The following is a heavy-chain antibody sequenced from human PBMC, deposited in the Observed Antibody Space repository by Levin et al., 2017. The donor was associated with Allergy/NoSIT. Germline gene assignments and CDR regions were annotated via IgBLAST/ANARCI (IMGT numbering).Heavy chain of an antibody. CDR3: ARGYSYGFLGY. CDR2: IIPILGIA. J-gene: IGHJ4*02. CDR1: GGTFSSYT. D-gene: IGHD5-18*01. V-gene: IGHV1-69*02. Sequence: GGSLRLSCKASGGTFSSYTISWVRQAPGQGLEWMGRIIPILGIANYAQKFQGRVTITADKSTSTAYMELSSLRSEDTAVYYCARGYSYGFLGYWGQGTLVTVSS.